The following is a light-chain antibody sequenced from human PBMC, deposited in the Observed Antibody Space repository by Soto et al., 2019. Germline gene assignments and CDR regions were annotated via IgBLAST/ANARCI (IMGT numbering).Light chain of an antibody. CDR1: QTISNW. V-gene: IGKV1-5*01. J-gene: IGKJ5*01. CDR3: QQPISFPIT. Sequence: DIQMTQSPSTLSASVGDRVTITCRASQTISNWLAWYQQKPGKAPKLLIYDASILESGVPSRFSGSGSGTDFSLTIRSLQPEDFATYYCQQPISFPITFGQGTRLEIK. CDR2: DAS.